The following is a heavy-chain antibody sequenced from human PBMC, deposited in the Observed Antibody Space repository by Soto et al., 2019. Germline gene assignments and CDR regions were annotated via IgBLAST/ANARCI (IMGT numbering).Heavy chain of an antibody. CDR3: ARQIYDSDTGPNFQYYFDS. Sequence: GESLKISCKGSGYSFAGYWITWVRQKSGKGLEWMGRIDPSDSQTYYSPSFRGHVTISVTKSITTVFLQWSSLRASDTAMYYCARQIYDSDTGPNFQYYFDSWGQGTPVTVSS. J-gene: IGHJ4*02. D-gene: IGHD3-22*01. CDR2: IDPSDSQT. CDR1: GYSFAGYW. V-gene: IGHV5-10-1*01.